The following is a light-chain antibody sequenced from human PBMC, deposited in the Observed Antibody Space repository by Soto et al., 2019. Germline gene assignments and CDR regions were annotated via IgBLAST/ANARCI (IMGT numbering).Light chain of an antibody. CDR2: KTS. CDR3: MQATQFPYT. J-gene: IGKJ2*01. Sequence: DIVMTQTPLSSPVTLGQPASISCRSSESLVHSDGNTYLSWLQQRPGQPPRVLIYKTSTRFSGVPDRFRGSGAGTDFTLKITRVEGEDVGIYYCMQATQFPYTFGQGTKLEI. V-gene: IGKV2-24*01. CDR1: ESLVHSDGNTY.